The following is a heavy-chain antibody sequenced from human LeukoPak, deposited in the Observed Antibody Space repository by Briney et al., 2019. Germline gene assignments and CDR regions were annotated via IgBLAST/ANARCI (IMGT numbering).Heavy chain of an antibody. CDR3: ANPCTSISCYDAFDI. CDR2: INSDGSST. J-gene: IGHJ3*02. CDR1: GITFSNYA. Sequence: GGSLRLSCAASGITFSNYAMSWVRQAPGKGLVWVSRINSDGSSTDYADSVRGRFTISRDNAKNTLYLQMNSLRAEDAAVYYCANPCTSISCYDAFDIWGQGTMVTVSS. V-gene: IGHV3-74*01. D-gene: IGHD2-2*01.